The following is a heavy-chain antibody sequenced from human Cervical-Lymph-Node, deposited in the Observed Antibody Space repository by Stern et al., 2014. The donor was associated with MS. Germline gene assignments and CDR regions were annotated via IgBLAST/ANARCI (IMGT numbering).Heavy chain of an antibody. J-gene: IGHJ4*01. CDR1: GGTFSSYA. CDR2: IIPLLGVT. CDR3: ARSPTAYSTYYVDF. D-gene: IGHD2-15*01. Sequence: VQLVESGAEVKKPGSSVKVSCKASGGTFSSYAINWVRQAPGQGLEWMGRIIPLLGVTHYAQKFQDRVTITADKSTSTAYMDLSSLRSEDTALYYCARSPTAYSTYYVDFWGHGTQVTVSS. V-gene: IGHV1-69*09.